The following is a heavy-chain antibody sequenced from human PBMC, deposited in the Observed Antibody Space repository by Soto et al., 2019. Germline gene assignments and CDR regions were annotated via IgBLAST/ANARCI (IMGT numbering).Heavy chain of an antibody. V-gene: IGHV1-8*01. D-gene: IGHD4-17*01. CDR2: MNPNSGNT. Sequence: QVQLVQSGAEVKKPGASVKVSCKASGYTFTSYDINWVRQATGQGFEYLGWMNPNSGNTGYVKKFQGRVTMTRDTSMSTANMGLSSLRSDDTAVYYCARGIKYCDYLRWFDPWGPRTLVTVSS. CDR3: ARGIKYCDYLRWFDP. J-gene: IGHJ5*02. CDR1: GYTFTSYD.